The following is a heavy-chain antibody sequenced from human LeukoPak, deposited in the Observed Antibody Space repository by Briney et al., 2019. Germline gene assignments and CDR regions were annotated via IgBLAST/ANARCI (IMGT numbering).Heavy chain of an antibody. D-gene: IGHD2-2*01. Sequence: SQTLSLTCALSGDSVSSNSAAWHWIRQSPSRGLEWLERTYYRSKWYNDYAVSVKSRITINPDTSKNQFSLQLNSVTPEDTAVYYCARDPRYCSSTSCPDYWGQGTLVTVSS. V-gene: IGHV6-1*01. CDR2: TYYRSKWYN. CDR1: GDSVSSNSAA. J-gene: IGHJ4*02. CDR3: ARDPRYCSSTSCPDY.